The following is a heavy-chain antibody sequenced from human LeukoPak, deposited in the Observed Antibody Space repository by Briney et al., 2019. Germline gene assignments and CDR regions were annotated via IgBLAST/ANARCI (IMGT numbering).Heavy chain of an antibody. CDR3: ARDRGLYYYDSSGYRF. J-gene: IGHJ4*02. Sequence: PGGSLRLSCVASGFTFSHYWMNWVRQAPGRGLEWVANIKPDGSDTYYVDSVKGRFTISRDNARDSLYLQMNSLKAEDTAVYYCARDRGLYYYDSSGYRFWGQGTLVTVSS. CDR1: GFTFSHYW. CDR2: IKPDGSDT. V-gene: IGHV3-7*01. D-gene: IGHD3-22*01.